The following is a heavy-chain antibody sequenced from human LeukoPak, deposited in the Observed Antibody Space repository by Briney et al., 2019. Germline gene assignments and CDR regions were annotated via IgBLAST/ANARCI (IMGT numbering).Heavy chain of an antibody. Sequence: PSETLSLTCTVSGYSISSGYYWGWIRQPPGKGLEWIGSIYHSGSTYYNPSLKSRVTMSVDTSKNQFSLKLKSVTAADTAVYYCARDAGGSLTRYMNAWGKGTTVTVSS. V-gene: IGHV4-38-2*02. CDR2: IYHSGST. CDR1: GYSISSGYY. CDR3: ARDAGGSLTRYMNA. J-gene: IGHJ6*04. D-gene: IGHD1-1*01.